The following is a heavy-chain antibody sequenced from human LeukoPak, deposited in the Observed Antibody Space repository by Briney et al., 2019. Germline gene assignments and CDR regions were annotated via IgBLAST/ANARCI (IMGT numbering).Heavy chain of an antibody. CDR3: ARLRGYSYGLDY. CDR1: GFSFSDHY. J-gene: IGHJ4*02. D-gene: IGHD5-18*01. V-gene: IGHV3-11*03. Sequence: GGSLRLSCASSGFSFSDHYMSWIRQAPGKGLEWVSYISSSRSFTNYADSVKGRFTISRDTAKNSLYLQMNSLRAEDTAVYYCARLRGYSYGLDYWGQGILVTVSS. CDR2: ISSSRSFT.